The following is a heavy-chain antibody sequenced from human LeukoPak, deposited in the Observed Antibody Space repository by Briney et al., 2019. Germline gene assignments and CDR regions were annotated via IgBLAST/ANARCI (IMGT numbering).Heavy chain of an antibody. CDR1: GGSISSYY. Sequence: KPSETLSLTCTVSGGSISSYYWSWIRQPPGKGLEWIGYIYYSGSTNYNPSLKSRVTISVDTSKNQFSLKLSSVTAADTAVYYCAAGGVEMATTYFDYWGQGTLVTVSS. CDR3: AAGGVEMATTYFDY. J-gene: IGHJ4*02. CDR2: IYYSGST. D-gene: IGHD5-24*01. V-gene: IGHV4-59*01.